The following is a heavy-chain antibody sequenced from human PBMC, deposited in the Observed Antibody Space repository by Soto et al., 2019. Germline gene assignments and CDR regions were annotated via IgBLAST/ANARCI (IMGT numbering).Heavy chain of an antibody. Sequence: SETLSLTCAVYGGPFSDYYWSWIRQPPGKGLEWIGEINHSGTTNYNPSLKSRVTISVDTSKNQFSLKLSSVTAADTAVYYCARQMWYYYDSSGYPTSFNYWGQGTLVTVSS. D-gene: IGHD3-22*01. CDR2: INHSGTT. CDR3: ARQMWYYYDSSGYPTSFNY. CDR1: GGPFSDYY. V-gene: IGHV4-34*01. J-gene: IGHJ4*02.